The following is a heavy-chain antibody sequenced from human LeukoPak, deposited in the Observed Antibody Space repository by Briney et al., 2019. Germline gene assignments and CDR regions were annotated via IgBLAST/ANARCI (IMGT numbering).Heavy chain of an antibody. CDR2: ISSSSSYI. D-gene: IGHD3-10*01. CDR3: ARDHNYYGLGSYDY. CDR1: GFTFSSYS. J-gene: IGHJ4*02. Sequence: GSLRLSCAASGFTFSSYSMNWVRQATGKVLEWVSCISSSSSYIYYADSVKGRFTISRDNAKNSLYLQMSSLRAEDTAIYYCARDHNYYGLGSYDYWGQGTLVTVSS. V-gene: IGHV3-21*01.